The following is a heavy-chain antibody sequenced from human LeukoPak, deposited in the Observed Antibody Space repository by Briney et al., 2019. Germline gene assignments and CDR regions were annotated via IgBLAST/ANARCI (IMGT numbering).Heavy chain of an antibody. V-gene: IGHV5-51*01. D-gene: IGHD3-22*01. J-gene: IGHJ4*02. Sequence: GESLQISCQGSGSRFTSYWIGWVRQLPGKGLEWMGIIYPGDSDTKYSPSFQGQVTISADKSISTAYLQWSSLKASDTAMYYCARTYYYAGSGSITFDYWGQGTLVTVSS. CDR3: ARTYYYAGSGSITFDY. CDR1: GSRFTSYW. CDR2: IYPGDSDT.